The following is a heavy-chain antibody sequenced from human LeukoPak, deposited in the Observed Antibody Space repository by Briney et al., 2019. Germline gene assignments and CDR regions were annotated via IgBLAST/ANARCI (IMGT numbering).Heavy chain of an antibody. V-gene: IGHV4-39*01. D-gene: IGHD3-10*01. CDR1: GGSISSSSHF. J-gene: IGHJ3*02. CDR2: VYYTGGT. CDR3: ARHVAYGPLEI. Sequence: SETLSLTCTVSGGSISSSSHFWDCLPQPPGEGREWIGNVYYTGGTDYNPSIRSRFTMSVDTSNNQFSLKVNSVTAADTAIYYCARHVAYGPLEIWGQGISVTVSS.